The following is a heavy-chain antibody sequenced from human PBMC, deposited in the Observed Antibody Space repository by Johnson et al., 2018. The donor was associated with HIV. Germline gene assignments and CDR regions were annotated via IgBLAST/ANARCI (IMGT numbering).Heavy chain of an antibody. J-gene: IGHJ3*02. CDR3: AKDCGRWLQSDAFEI. CDR1: GFTFRSYA. V-gene: IGHV3-23*04. D-gene: IGHD5-24*01. Sequence: VQLVESGGRVVQPGRPLRLSCAASGFTFRSYAMHCVRQVPGKRLEWVSGISWNSGGSTYYADSVKRPFTISRDNSKNTLYLQMSSLRAEDTAVYYCAKDCGRWLQSDAFEIWGQGTMVTVSS. CDR2: ISWNSGGST.